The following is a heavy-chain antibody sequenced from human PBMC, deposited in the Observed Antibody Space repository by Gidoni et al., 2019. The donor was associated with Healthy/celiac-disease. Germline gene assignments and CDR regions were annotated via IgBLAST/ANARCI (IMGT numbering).Heavy chain of an antibody. J-gene: IGHJ4*02. CDR1: GGSFSGYY. D-gene: IGHD3-10*01. Sequence: QVQLQQWGAGLLKPSETLSLTCAVYGGSFSGYYWSWIRQPPGKGLEWIGEINHSGSTNYNPSLKSRVTISVDTSKNQFSLKLSSVTAADTAVYYCARGPRGFGLDYWGQGTLVTVSS. CDR3: ARGPRGFGLDY. CDR2: INHSGST. V-gene: IGHV4-34*01.